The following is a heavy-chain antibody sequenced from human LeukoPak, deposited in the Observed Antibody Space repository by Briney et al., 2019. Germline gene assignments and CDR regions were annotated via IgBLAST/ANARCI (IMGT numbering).Heavy chain of an antibody. CDR2: ISHNGVGT. D-gene: IGHD4-17*01. J-gene: IGHJ4*02. CDR3: AREIYGDSDTYYFDY. CDR1: GFRFDDYG. V-gene: IGHV3-64*01. Sequence: GGSLRLSCVASGFRFDDYGMSWVRQAPGKGLEYVSAISHNGVGTYYANSVKDRFTISRDNSKNTLYLQMGSLRAEDLAVYYCAREIYGDSDTYYFDYWGQGTLVTVSS.